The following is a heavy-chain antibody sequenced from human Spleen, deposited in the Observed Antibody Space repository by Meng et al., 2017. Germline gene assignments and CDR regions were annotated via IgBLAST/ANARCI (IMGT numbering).Heavy chain of an antibody. CDR1: VGSSRGYY. Sequence: VRLQKGGAVLLKPSGTRSLPFAVYVGSSRGYYWSWIRQPPGKGLEWIWEINHSGSTNYNPSLKSRVTISVDTSKNQFSLKLSSVTAADTAVYYCASGGVRYFDWPLNRAYYFDYWGQGTLVTVSS. CDR3: ASGGVRYFDWPLNRAYYFDY. CDR2: INHSGST. D-gene: IGHD3-9*01. V-gene: IGHV4-34*01. J-gene: IGHJ4*02.